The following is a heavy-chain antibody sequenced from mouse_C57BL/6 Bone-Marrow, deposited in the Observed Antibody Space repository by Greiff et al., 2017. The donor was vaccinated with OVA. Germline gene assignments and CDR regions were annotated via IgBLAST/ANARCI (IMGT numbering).Heavy chain of an antibody. CDR1: GYTFTDYY. CDR3: ANYGSSYRNAMDY. J-gene: IGHJ4*01. Sequence: EVQLQQSGPVLVKPGASVKMSCKASGYTFTDYYMNWVKQSHGKSLEWIGVINPYNGGTSYNQKFKGKATLTVDKSSSTAYMELNSLTSEDSAVYDGANYGSSYRNAMDYWGQGTSVTVSS. D-gene: IGHD1-1*01. CDR2: INPYNGGT. V-gene: IGHV1-19*01.